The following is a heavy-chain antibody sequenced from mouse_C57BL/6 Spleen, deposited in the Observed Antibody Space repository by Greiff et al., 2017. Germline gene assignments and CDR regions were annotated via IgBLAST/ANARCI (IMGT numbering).Heavy chain of an antibody. CDR2: IDPSDSET. Sequence: QVQLQQPGAELVRPGSSVKLSCKASGYTFTSYWMHWVKQRPIQGLEWIGNIDPSDSETHYNQKFKDKATLTVDKSSSTAYMQLSSLTSEDSAVYYCARDTDAGYFDVWGTGTTVTVSS. V-gene: IGHV1-52*01. CDR3: ARDTDAGYFDV. J-gene: IGHJ1*03. CDR1: GYTFTSYW.